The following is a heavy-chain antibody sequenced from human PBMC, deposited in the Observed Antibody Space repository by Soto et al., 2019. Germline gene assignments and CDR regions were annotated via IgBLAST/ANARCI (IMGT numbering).Heavy chain of an antibody. J-gene: IGHJ4*02. CDR1: GFTFSDYY. Sequence: GGSLRLSCAASGFTFSDYYMTWIRQAPGKGLEWISYISNAGGATSYADSVKGRFTISRDNAKNSLFLQMNNLRAEDTAVYYCARRGSTVTFTYWGQVTLVTVSP. V-gene: IGHV3-11*01. CDR3: ARRGSTVTFTY. D-gene: IGHD4-17*01. CDR2: ISNAGGAT.